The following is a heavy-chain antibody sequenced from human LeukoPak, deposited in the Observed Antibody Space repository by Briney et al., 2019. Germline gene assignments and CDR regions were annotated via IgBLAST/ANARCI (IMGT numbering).Heavy chain of an antibody. V-gene: IGHV3-21*01. CDR1: GFTFSSYS. J-gene: IGHJ3*02. Sequence: GGSLRLSCAASGFTFSSYSMNWVRQAPGKGLEWVSSISSSSSYIYYADSVKGRFTISRDNAKNSLYLQMNSLRAEDTAVYYCARRGVLEWYYDAFDIWGQGTMVTVSS. CDR2: ISSSSSYI. CDR3: ARRGVLEWYYDAFDI. D-gene: IGHD3-3*01.